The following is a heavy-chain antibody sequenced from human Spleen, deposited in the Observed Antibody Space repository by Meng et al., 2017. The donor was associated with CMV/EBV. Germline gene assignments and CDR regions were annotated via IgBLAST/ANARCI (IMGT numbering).Heavy chain of an antibody. CDR2: LNPNSGGT. CDR3: ARSLSGSYFWYIDL. Sequence: KASGYTFTGYYIHWVRQAPGQGLEWMGWLNPNSGGTNYAQKFQGRVTMTRDTSISTAYVDLASLTSDDTAFYYCARSLSGSYFWYIDLWGRGTLVTVSS. J-gene: IGHJ2*01. D-gene: IGHD1-26*01. CDR1: GYTFTGYY. V-gene: IGHV1-2*02.